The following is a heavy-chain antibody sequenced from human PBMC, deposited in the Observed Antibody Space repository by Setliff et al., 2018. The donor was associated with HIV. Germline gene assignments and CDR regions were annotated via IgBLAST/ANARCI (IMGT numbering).Heavy chain of an antibody. J-gene: IGHJ4*02. CDR3: ATRGIYSSSSLLFDY. Sequence: PGGSLRLSCVSSTFSLGSYSMNWVRQAPGKGLEWVSSISSSGSYIFYADSLQGRFTISRDNVGNSVFLQMNNLRLDDTAIYYCATRGIYSSSSLLFDYWGRGTLVTVSS. CDR2: ISSSGSYI. D-gene: IGHD6-6*01. V-gene: IGHV3-21*01. CDR1: TFSLGSYS.